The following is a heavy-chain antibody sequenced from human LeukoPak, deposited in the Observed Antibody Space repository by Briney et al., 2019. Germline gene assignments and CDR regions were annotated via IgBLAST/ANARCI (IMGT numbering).Heavy chain of an antibody. CDR3: ARWSGYYGSGSLFDY. CDR1: EFTFSSYE. Sequence: PGGSLRLSCAASEFTFSSYEMNWVRQAPGKGLEWVSYISSSGSTILYADSVKGRFTISRDNAKNSLFLQMNSLRAGDTAVYYCARWSGYYGSGSLFDYWGQGTLVTVSS. J-gene: IGHJ4*02. CDR2: ISSSGSTI. V-gene: IGHV3-48*03. D-gene: IGHD3-10*01.